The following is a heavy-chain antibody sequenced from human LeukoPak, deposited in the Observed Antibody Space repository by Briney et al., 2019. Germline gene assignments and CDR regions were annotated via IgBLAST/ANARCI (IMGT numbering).Heavy chain of an antibody. D-gene: IGHD3-10*01. Sequence: GGSLRLSCAASGFTFSRYWMSWVRHAPGKGLEWVANIKEDGIVKYYVESVKGRFTISRDNAKNSLYLQMNSLRAEDTAVYYCATSITMFDYWGQGTLVTVSS. CDR2: IKEDGIVK. V-gene: IGHV3-7*02. J-gene: IGHJ4*02. CDR1: GFTFSRYW. CDR3: ATSITMFDY.